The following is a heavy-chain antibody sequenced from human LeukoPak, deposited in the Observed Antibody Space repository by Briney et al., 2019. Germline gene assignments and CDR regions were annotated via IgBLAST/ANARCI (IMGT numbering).Heavy chain of an antibody. CDR1: GVSITNSAYY. D-gene: IGHD3-22*01. CDR2: IFFDGST. V-gene: IGHV4-39*02. CDR3: ARSPHYYDSSGYFLPWDY. Sequence: SETLSLTCTVSGVSITNSAYYWGWIRQSPGKGLEWVATIFFDGSTYYTPSLKSRVTIFLDTSNNHFSLRLSSVTAADTAVYYCARSPHYYDSSGYFLPWDYWGQGTLVTVSS. J-gene: IGHJ4*02.